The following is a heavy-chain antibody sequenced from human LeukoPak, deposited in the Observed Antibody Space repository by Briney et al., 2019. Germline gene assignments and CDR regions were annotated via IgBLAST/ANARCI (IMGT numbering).Heavy chain of an antibody. D-gene: IGHD3-10*01. CDR3: ARHFYGSGTYYHFDY. Sequence: GASVKVSCKASGYSFPSYGISWVRQAPGQGPEWMGWISPYNENTNYAQKLQGRATLTTDTSTSTAYMELRSLRSDDTAVYYCARHFYGSGTYYHFDYWGQGTLVTVSS. V-gene: IGHV1-18*01. CDR1: GYSFPSYG. J-gene: IGHJ4*02. CDR2: ISPYNENT.